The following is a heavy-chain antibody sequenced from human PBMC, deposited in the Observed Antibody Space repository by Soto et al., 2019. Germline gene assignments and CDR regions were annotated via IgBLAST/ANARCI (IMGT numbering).Heavy chain of an antibody. CDR2: IYWDDDR. Sequence: QITLKESGPTLVKPTQTLTLTCAFSGFSLNITGMGVGWIRQPPGKALEWLALIYWDDDRRYSPSLKSRLTISRATSKAQVVLTMTNMDPVDTATYYGAHSTICGSYRSPFHSWGQGTLVTVSS. CDR3: AHSTICGSYRSPFHS. J-gene: IGHJ4*02. CDR1: GFSLNITGMG. V-gene: IGHV2-5*02. D-gene: IGHD3-16*02.